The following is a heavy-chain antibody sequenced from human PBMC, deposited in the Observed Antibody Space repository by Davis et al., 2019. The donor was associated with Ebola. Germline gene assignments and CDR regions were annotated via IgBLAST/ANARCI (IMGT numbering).Heavy chain of an antibody. Sequence: ASVKVSCKASGYTFTGYYMHWVRQAPGQGLEWMGWISAYNGNTNYAQKLQGRVTMTTDTSTSTAYMELRSLRSDDTAVYYCATENIGAFDIWGQGTMVTVSS. CDR3: ATENIGAFDI. CDR1: GYTFTGYY. J-gene: IGHJ3*02. CDR2: ISAYNGNT. V-gene: IGHV1-18*04.